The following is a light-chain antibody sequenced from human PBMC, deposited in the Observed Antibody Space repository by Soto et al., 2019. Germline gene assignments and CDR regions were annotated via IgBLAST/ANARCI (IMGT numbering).Light chain of an antibody. V-gene: IGLV2-8*01. Sequence: QSALTQPPSASGSPGQSVTVSCTGSRSDVGGYNYVSWYQQHPGKAPKLIIYEVAKRPSGVPDRFSGSKSGNTASLTVSGLQAEDEADYYCSSYADSAHVVFGGGTKLTVL. CDR2: EVA. CDR1: RSDVGGYNY. CDR3: SSYADSAHVV. J-gene: IGLJ2*01.